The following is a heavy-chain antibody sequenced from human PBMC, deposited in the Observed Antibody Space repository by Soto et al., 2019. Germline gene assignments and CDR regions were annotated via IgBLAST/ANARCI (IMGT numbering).Heavy chain of an antibody. J-gene: IGHJ5*02. CDR1: GYTFTSYG. D-gene: IGHD2-15*01. V-gene: IGHV1-18*01. Sequence: QVQLVQSGAEVKKPGASVKVSCKASGYTFTSYGISWVRQAPGQGLEWMGWISAYNGNTNYAQKLQGRVTMTTDTSTSTAYMELRSLRSDDTAVYYCANTPPRYCSGGSCYSGYNWFDPWGQGTLVTVSS. CDR3: ANTPPRYCSGGSCYSGYNWFDP. CDR2: ISAYNGNT.